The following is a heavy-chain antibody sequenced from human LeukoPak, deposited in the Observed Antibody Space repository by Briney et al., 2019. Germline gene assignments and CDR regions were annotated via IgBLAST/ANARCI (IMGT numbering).Heavy chain of an antibody. D-gene: IGHD1-1*01. CDR1: GYTFTSYG. Sequence: GASVKVSCKASGYTFTSYGISWVRQAPGQGLEWMGWISGYNGNTNYAQKLQGRVTMTTDTSTSTAYMELRSLRSDDTAVYYGARVSPTVLEGDYWGQGTLVTVSS. CDR2: ISGYNGNT. J-gene: IGHJ4*02. V-gene: IGHV1-18*04. CDR3: ARVSPTVLEGDY.